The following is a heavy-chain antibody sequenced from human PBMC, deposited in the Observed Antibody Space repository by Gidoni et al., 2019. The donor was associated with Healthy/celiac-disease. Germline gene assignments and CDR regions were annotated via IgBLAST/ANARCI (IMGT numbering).Heavy chain of an antibody. CDR2: IYYSGST. Sequence: QLQLQESGPGLVKPSETLSLTCTVSGGSISSSSYYWGWIRRPPGKGLEWIGSIYYSGSTYYNPSLKSRVTISVDTSKNQFSLKLSSVTAADTAVYYCATGVVPAAGYWGQGTLVTVSS. D-gene: IGHD2-2*01. V-gene: IGHV4-39*01. J-gene: IGHJ4*02. CDR1: GGSISSSSYY. CDR3: ATGVVPAAGY.